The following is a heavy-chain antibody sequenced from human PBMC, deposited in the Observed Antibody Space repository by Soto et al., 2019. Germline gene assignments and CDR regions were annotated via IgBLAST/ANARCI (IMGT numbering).Heavy chain of an antibody. V-gene: IGHV3-48*03. CDR2: ISSSASTI. CDR3: ARAAGIMTRGFHGMDV. J-gene: IGHJ6*02. Sequence: EVQLVASGGDLVQPGGSLRLSCAASGFVFSSYEMNWVRQAPGKGLEWISYISSSASTIHYADSVKGRFTISRDNAKNSLYLQMNSLRAEDSAIYYCARAAGIMTRGFHGMDVWGQGTTVTVSS. CDR1: GFVFSSYE. D-gene: IGHD3-10*01.